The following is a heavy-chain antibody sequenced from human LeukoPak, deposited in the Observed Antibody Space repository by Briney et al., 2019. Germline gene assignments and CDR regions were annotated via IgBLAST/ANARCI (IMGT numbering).Heavy chain of an antibody. V-gene: IGHV1-69*06. Sequence: ASVKVSCKSSGGTFSSYAISWVRQAPGQGLEWMGGIIPIFGTANYAQKFQGRVTITADKSTSTAYMELSSLRSEDTAVYYCARSLALCSNPDYWGQGTLVTVSS. CDR1: GGTFSSYA. CDR2: IIPIFGTA. J-gene: IGHJ4*02. D-gene: IGHD4-11*01. CDR3: ARSLALCSNPDY.